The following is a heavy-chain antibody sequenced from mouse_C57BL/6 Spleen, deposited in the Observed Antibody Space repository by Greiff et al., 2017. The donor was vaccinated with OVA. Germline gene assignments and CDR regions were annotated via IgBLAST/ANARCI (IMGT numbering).Heavy chain of an antibody. J-gene: IGHJ4*01. Sequence: VQLQQSGPELVKPGASVKISCKASGYTFTDYYMNWVKQSHGKSLEWIGDINPNNGGTSYNQKFKGKATLTVEKSSSTAYMELRSLTSEDSAVYYCARGDGNLNYAMDYWGQGTSVTVSS. D-gene: IGHD2-1*01. CDR2: INPNNGGT. CDR1: GYTFTDYY. V-gene: IGHV1-26*01. CDR3: ARGDGNLNYAMDY.